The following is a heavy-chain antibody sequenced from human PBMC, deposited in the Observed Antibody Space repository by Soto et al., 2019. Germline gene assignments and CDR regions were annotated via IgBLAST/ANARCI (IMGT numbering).Heavy chain of an antibody. CDR3: AKGSASVYNYYFDY. J-gene: IGHJ4*02. Sequence: PGGSLRLSCAASGFTFSTYSMNWVRQAPGKGLEWVSSISSSSSYIYYADSVKGRLTISRDNAKNSLYLQMNSLRAEDTAVYYCAKGSASVYNYYFDYWGQGT. D-gene: IGHD3-22*01. CDR1: GFTFSTYS. CDR2: ISSSSSYI. V-gene: IGHV3-21*04.